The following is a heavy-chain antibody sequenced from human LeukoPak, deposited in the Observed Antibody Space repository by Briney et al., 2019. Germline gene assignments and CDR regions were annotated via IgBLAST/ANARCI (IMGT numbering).Heavy chain of an antibody. CDR3: ARDRYFDWLLDY. D-gene: IGHD3-9*01. Sequence: GGSLRLSCAASGFTFSSYSMNWVRQAPGKGLEWVSSISSSSSYIYYADSVKGRFTISRDNAKNSLYLQMNSLGAEDTAVYYCARDRYFDWLLDYWGQGTLVTVSS. V-gene: IGHV3-21*01. CDR1: GFTFSSYS. J-gene: IGHJ4*02. CDR2: ISSSSSYI.